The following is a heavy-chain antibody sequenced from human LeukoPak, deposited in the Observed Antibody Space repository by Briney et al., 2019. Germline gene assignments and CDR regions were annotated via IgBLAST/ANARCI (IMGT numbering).Heavy chain of an antibody. CDR3: AKDRAVAGEDYYYYYGMDV. CDR1: GFTFDDYA. V-gene: IGHV3-43*02. D-gene: IGHD6-19*01. J-gene: IGHJ6*02. Sequence: GGSLRLSCAASGFTFDDYAMHWVRQAPGKGLELVSLISGDGGSTYYADSVKGRFTISRDNSKNSLYLQMNSLRTEDTALYYCAKDRAVAGEDYYYYYGMDVWGQGTTVTVSS. CDR2: ISGDGGST.